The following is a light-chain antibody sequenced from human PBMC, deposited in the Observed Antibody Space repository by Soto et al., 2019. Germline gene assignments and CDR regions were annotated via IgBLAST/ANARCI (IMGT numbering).Light chain of an antibody. V-gene: IGLV2-8*01. CDR1: SSDVGGYNY. CDR2: EVS. Sequence: QSALTQPPSASGSPGQSVTISCTGTSSDVGGYNYVSWYQQHPGKAPKFLNFEVSRRPSGVPDRFSGSKSGNTASLTVSGLQADDEADYYCSAYAGSNNHVIFGGGTKLTVL. CDR3: SAYAGSNNHVI. J-gene: IGLJ2*01.